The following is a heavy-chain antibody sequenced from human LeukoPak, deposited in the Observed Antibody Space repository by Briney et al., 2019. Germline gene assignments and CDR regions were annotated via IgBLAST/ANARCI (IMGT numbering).Heavy chain of an antibody. CDR2: LYYSGST. J-gene: IGHJ4*02. V-gene: IGHV4-39*01. D-gene: IGHD3-9*01. CDR3: ARLSPYYDILTGSSYYFDY. Sequence: PSETLSLTCTVSGGSISSSSYYWGWIRQPPGKGLEWIGSLYYSGSTYYNPSLKSRVTISVDTSKKQFSLKLSSVTAADTAVYYCARLSPYYDILTGSSYYFDYRGQGTLVTVSS. CDR1: GGSISSSSYY.